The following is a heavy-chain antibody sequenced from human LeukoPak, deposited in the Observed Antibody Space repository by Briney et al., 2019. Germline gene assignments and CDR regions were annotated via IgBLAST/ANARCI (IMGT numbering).Heavy chain of an antibody. J-gene: IGHJ4*02. CDR3: ARGYSYGYRIDY. CDR1: GFTFSSYW. D-gene: IGHD5-18*01. V-gene: IGHV3-74*01. CDR2: INSDGSST. Sequence: PGGSLRLSCAASGFTFSSYWMHRARQAPGTGLVWVSRINSDGSSTSYADSVKGRFTISRDNAKNTLYLQMNSLRAEDTAVYYCARGYSYGYRIDYWGQGTLVTVSS.